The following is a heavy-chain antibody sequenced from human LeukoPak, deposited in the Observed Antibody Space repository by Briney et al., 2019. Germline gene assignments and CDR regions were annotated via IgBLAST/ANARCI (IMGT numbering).Heavy chain of an antibody. V-gene: IGHV3-23*01. CDR3: AKDQDYYGSGSYQDY. Sequence: PGGSLRLSCAASGFTFSSYAMSWVRQAPGKGLEWVSAISGSGGSTYYADSVKGRFTISSDNSKNTLYLQMNSLRAEDTAVYYCAKDQDYYGSGSYQDYWGQGTLVTVSS. D-gene: IGHD3-10*01. CDR2: ISGSGGST. CDR1: GFTFSSYA. J-gene: IGHJ4*02.